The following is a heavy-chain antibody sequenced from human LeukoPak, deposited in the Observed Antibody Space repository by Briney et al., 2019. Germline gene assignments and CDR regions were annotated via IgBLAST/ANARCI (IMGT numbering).Heavy chain of an antibody. J-gene: IGHJ4*02. CDR3: ARGKFYGSGSPQESDY. D-gene: IGHD3-10*01. Sequence: PSETLSLTCAVYGGSFSGYYWSWIRQPPGKGLEWIGGINHSGSTNYNPSLKSRVTISVDTSKNQFSLKLSSVTAADTAVYYCARGKFYGSGSPQESDYWGQGTLVTVSS. CDR2: INHSGST. V-gene: IGHV4-34*01. CDR1: GGSFSGYY.